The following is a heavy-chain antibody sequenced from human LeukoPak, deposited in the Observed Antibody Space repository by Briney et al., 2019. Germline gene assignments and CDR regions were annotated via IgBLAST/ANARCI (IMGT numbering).Heavy chain of an antibody. J-gene: IGHJ3*02. CDR1: GGTFSSYA. D-gene: IGHD3-22*01. Sequence: GSSVKVSCKASGGTFSSYAISWVRQAPGQGLEWMGWINPNSGGTNYAQKFQGRVTMTRDTSISSAYMELSRLRSDDTAVYYCASHCYDSRDDAFDIWGQGTMVNVSS. V-gene: IGHV1-2*02. CDR3: ASHCYDSRDDAFDI. CDR2: INPNSGGT.